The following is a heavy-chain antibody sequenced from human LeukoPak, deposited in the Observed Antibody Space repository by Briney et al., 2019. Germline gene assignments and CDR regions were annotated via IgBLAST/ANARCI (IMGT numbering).Heavy chain of an antibody. J-gene: IGHJ6*03. Sequence: GGSLRLSCAASGFTFSRSAMTWVRQAPGKGREGVASLSGTRDSRGAIYADSVKGRFTISRDDSKSTLFLRMNRLTAEDTAIYYCAKTRSSSSHYFYFMDVWAKGVTVTVSS. CDR2: LSGTRDSRGA. D-gene: IGHD6-6*01. CDR1: GFTFSRSA. CDR3: AKTRSSSSHYFYFMDV. V-gene: IGHV3-23*01.